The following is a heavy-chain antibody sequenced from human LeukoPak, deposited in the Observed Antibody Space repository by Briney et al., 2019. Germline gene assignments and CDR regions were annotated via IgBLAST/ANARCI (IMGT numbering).Heavy chain of an antibody. Sequence: GGSLRLSCPASGFTFSSYSMNWVRQAPGKGLEWVSYISSSGSTIYYADSVKGRFTISRDNAKNSLYLQMNSLRAEDTAVYYCAELGITMIGGVWGKGTTVTISS. CDR1: GFTFSSYS. V-gene: IGHV3-48*04. D-gene: IGHD3-10*02. CDR3: AELGITMIGGV. CDR2: ISSSGSTI. J-gene: IGHJ6*04.